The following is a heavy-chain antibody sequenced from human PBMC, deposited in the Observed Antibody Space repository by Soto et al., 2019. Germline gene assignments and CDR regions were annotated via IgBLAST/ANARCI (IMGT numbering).Heavy chain of an antibody. V-gene: IGHV1-18*01. Sequence: ASVKVSCKASGYSFTSYGISWVRQAPGQGLEWMGWISVYNANTKYAQKFQDRVTMTTDTSTSTAYMELRSLRSDDTAVYYCARESIAARPGAFDLWGQGTMVTVS. CDR1: GYSFTSYG. CDR2: ISVYNANT. D-gene: IGHD6-6*01. CDR3: ARESIAARPGAFDL. J-gene: IGHJ3*01.